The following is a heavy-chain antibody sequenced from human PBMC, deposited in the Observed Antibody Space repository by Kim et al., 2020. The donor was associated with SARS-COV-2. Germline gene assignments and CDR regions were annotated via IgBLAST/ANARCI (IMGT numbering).Heavy chain of an antibody. Sequence: GGSLRLSCAASGFTFSSYWMSWVRQAPGKGLEWVANIKQDGSEKYYVDSVKGRFTISRDNAKNSLYLQMNSLRAEDTAVYYCARDHCGGDCYSIDYWGQGTLVTVSS. CDR1: GFTFSSYW. J-gene: IGHJ4*02. V-gene: IGHV3-7*01. CDR2: IKQDGSEK. D-gene: IGHD2-21*02. CDR3: ARDHCGGDCYSIDY.